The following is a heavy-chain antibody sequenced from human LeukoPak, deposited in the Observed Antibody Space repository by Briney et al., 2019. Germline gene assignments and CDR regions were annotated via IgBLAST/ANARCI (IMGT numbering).Heavy chain of an antibody. V-gene: IGHV3-7*01. CDR2: IKQDGSEK. J-gene: IGHJ4*02. CDR3: ARERVEGYSSGWYEGYYYDRSGYYYAVDY. Sequence: GGSLRLSCAASGFTFSSYWMSWVRQAPGKGLEWVANIKQDGSEKYYVDSVKGRFTISRDNAKNSLYLQMNSLRAEDTAVYYCARERVEGYSSGWYEGYYYDRSGYYYAVDYWGRGTLVTVSS. D-gene: IGHD3-22*01. CDR1: GFTFSSYW.